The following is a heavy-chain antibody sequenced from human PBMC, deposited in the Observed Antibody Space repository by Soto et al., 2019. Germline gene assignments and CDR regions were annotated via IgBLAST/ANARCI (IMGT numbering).Heavy chain of an antibody. CDR3: ARNPGGVFDS. D-gene: IGHD3-16*01. CDR1: GFTFSNYW. Sequence: GGSLRLSCAASGFTFSNYWMSWVRQAPGKGLECVANVKQDGNEKYYVDSVKGRFSISRDNAKNSLYLQMNSLRVEDTAVYYCARNPGGVFDSWGQGTLVTVSS. CDR2: VKQDGNEK. J-gene: IGHJ4*02. V-gene: IGHV3-7*01.